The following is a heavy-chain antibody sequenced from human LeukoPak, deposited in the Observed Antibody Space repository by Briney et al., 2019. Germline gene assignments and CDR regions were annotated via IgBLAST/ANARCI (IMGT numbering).Heavy chain of an antibody. CDR3: ARGRNLRRYCSGGSCYRDWFDP. Sequence: ASVKVSCKASGYTFTGYYMHWVRQAPGQGLEWMGWINPNSGGTNYAQKFQGRVTMTRDTSISTAYMELSRLRSDDTAVYYCARGRNLRRYCSGGSCYRDWFDPWGQGTLVTVSS. CDR1: GYTFTGYY. V-gene: IGHV1-2*02. J-gene: IGHJ5*02. CDR2: INPNSGGT. D-gene: IGHD2-15*01.